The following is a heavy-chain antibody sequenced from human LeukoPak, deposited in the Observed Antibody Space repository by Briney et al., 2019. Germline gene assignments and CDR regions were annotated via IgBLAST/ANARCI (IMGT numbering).Heavy chain of an antibody. J-gene: IGHJ4*02. D-gene: IGHD2-21*01. CDR2: INAGNGDT. V-gene: IGHV1-3*01. CDR1: GCTFTNYV. Sequence: ASVKVPCKASGCTFTNYVVHWVRQAPGQRPEWMGWINAGNGDTKYSQNFQGRVTITRDTSASTAYMELSSLTSEDTALYYCAGDDCGDTCYPGGYWGQGTLVTVSS. CDR3: AGDDCGDTCYPGGY.